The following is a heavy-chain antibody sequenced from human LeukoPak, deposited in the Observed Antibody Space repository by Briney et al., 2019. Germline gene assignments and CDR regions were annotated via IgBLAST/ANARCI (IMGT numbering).Heavy chain of an antibody. Sequence: SETLSLTCAVYGESFSGYFWNWIRQPPGKGLEWIGEINDSGSTNYNPSLKSRVTMSVDTSKNQFSLTLNSVTAADTAVYYCARGSRFWLGNFFRQPLFFDYRGPGNLATVSS. V-gene: IGHV4-34*01. CDR3: ARGSRFWLGNFFRQPLFFDY. CDR2: INDSGST. D-gene: IGHD6-19*01. CDR1: GESFSGYF. J-gene: IGHJ4*02.